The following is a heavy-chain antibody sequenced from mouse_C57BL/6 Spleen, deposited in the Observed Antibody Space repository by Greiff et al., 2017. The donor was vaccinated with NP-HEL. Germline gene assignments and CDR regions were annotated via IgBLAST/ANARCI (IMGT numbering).Heavy chain of an antibody. J-gene: IGHJ1*03. D-gene: IGHD1-1*01. CDR1: GYTFTSYG. V-gene: IGHV1-81*01. CDR3: ARRTYYYGEPYFDV. Sequence: QVQLQQSGAELARPGASVKLSCKASGYTFTSYGISWVKQRTGQGLEWIGEIYPRSGNTYYNEKFKGKATLTADKSSSTAYMELRSLTSEDSAVYFCARRTYYYGEPYFDVWGTGTTVTVSS. CDR2: IYPRSGNT.